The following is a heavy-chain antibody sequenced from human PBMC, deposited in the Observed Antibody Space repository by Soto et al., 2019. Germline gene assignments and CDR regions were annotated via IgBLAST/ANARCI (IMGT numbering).Heavy chain of an antibody. Sequence: QVQLQESGPGLVKPSQTLSLTCTVSGGSIRSGDYYWCWIRQPPGQGLEWIGNIFYSGNTHYNPALSSRLSISLDTSKNQFSLKLTSVTVADTAVYYCARASAYTAADFDYWGQGTLVTVSS. D-gene: IGHD2-15*01. CDR2: IFYSGNT. CDR1: GGSIRSGDYY. CDR3: ARASAYTAADFDY. V-gene: IGHV4-30-4*01. J-gene: IGHJ4*02.